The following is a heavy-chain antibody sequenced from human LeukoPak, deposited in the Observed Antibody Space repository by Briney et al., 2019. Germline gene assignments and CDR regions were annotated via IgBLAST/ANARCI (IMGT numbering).Heavy chain of an antibody. V-gene: IGHV5-51*01. CDR1: GYRFTSSW. CDR2: IYPGDSDT. J-gene: IGHJ4*02. D-gene: IGHD3-22*01. Sequence: GESLKISCKTSGYRFTSSWIGWVRQMPGKGLEWMGIIYPGDSDTRYSPSFQGQVTISADKSISTAYLQWSSLKASDTAMYYCARFSYYDSSGFSFDYWGQGTLVTVSS. CDR3: ARFSYYDSSGFSFDY.